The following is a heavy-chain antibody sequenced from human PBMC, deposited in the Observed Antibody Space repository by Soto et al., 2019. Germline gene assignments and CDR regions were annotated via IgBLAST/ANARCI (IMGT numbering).Heavy chain of an antibody. D-gene: IGHD3-9*01. V-gene: IGHV3-23*01. CDR3: TLFSF. CDR1: GFTFSNHG. J-gene: IGHJ4*02. Sequence: EVQLLESGGDLVQPGGSLRLSCVAAGFTFSNHGMSWVRQAPGKGLEWISGISGSGYNTWYADSVEGRVTIARDNSKSTLYLQMNSLRAEDTAVYYCTLFSFWGQGTPVTVS. CDR2: ISGSGYNT.